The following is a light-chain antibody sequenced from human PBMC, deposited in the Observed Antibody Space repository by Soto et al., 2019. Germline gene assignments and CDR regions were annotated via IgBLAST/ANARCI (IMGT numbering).Light chain of an antibody. CDR3: VIWDDSLNGVV. CDR1: TSNIGSNT. J-gene: IGLJ2*01. CDR2: TNN. Sequence: QAVVTQPPSASGTPGQRVTISCSGSTSNIGSNTVNWYQQVPGTAPKLLIYTNNQRPSGVPDRFSGSKSGTSASLAISGLQSEDEADYYCVIWDDSLNGVVFGGGTKLTVL. V-gene: IGLV1-44*01.